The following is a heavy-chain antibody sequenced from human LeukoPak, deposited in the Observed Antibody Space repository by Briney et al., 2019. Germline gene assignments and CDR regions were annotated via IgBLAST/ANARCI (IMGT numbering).Heavy chain of an antibody. CDR1: GFSFSTYS. CDR2: IYNSGSKT. D-gene: IGHD1-26*01. J-gene: IGHJ4*02. Sequence: GGSLRLSCTASGFSFSTYSMTWVRQGPGKGLEWVSSIYNSGSKTFYADSVKGRFTISRDNSKNTLYLQMNSLTAEDTAVYYCAKDEDSDFIVAYFDYWGQGTLVTVSS. V-gene: IGHV3-23*05. CDR3: AKDEDSDFIVAYFDY.